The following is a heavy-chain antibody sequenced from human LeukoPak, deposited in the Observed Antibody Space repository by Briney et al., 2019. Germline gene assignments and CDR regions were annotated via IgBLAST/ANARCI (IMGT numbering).Heavy chain of an antibody. CDR3: ARVDRDYYGMDV. CDR2: IYSRESI. D-gene: IGHD3-10*01. Sequence: SETLSLTCTVSGGSISSYYWSWIRQPAGKGLEWIGRIYSRESIFYNPSLKSRVTVSVDTSKNQSSLKVRSVTAADTAVYYCARVDRDYYGMDVWGQGTTVTVSS. V-gene: IGHV4-4*07. CDR1: GGSISSYY. J-gene: IGHJ6*02.